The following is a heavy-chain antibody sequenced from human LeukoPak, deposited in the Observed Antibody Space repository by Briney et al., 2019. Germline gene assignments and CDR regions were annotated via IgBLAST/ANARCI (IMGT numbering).Heavy chain of an antibody. CDR1: GFTFRSYG. V-gene: IGHV3-33*01. Sequence: GGSLRLSCAASGFTFRSYGMHWVRQAPGKGLDWVAVIWYDGSNKNYADSVKGRFTISRDNSKNTLYLLMDSLRAEDTGVYYCATARDNYDISGFSALEYWGQGTLVTVSS. CDR3: ATARDNYDISGFSALEY. CDR2: IWYDGSNK. J-gene: IGHJ4*02. D-gene: IGHD3-22*01.